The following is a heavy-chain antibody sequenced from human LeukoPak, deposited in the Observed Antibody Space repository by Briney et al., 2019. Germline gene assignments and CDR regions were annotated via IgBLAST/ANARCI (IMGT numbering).Heavy chain of an antibody. V-gene: IGHV1-24*01. CDR3: ATAGKYQLSELDAFDI. J-gene: IGHJ3*02. CDR1: GYTLTELS. CDR2: FDPEDGET. D-gene: IGHD2-2*01. Sequence: ASVKVSCKVSGYTLTELSMHWVRQAPGKGLEWMGGFDPEDGETIYAQKFQGRVTMTEDTSTDTAYMELSSLRSEDTAVYYCATAGKYQLSELDAFDIWGQGTMVTVSS.